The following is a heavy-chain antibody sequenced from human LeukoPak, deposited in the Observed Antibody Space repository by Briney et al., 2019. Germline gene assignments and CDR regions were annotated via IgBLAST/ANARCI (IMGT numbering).Heavy chain of an antibody. J-gene: IGHJ4*02. V-gene: IGHV3-23*01. CDR2: FGSTGAII. D-gene: IGHD5/OR15-5a*01. CDR3: ARKGVSTGGESVGCFDC. Sequence: GGSLRLSCAASGFTFSNAWMSWVRQAPGKGLEWVSGFGSTGAIIYYAVSVKGRFTISRDISTNTLYLQMNSLRADDTALYYCARKGVSTGGESVGCFDCWGQGTLVTVSS. CDR1: GFTFSNAW.